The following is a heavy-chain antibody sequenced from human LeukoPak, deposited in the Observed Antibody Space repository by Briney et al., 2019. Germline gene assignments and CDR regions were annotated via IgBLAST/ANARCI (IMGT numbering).Heavy chain of an antibody. J-gene: IGHJ6*02. CDR3: ARETYNNNSGMDV. CDR2: TNPRGGST. CDR1: GYTFSNYY. V-gene: IGHV1-46*01. D-gene: IGHD4-11*01. Sequence: ASVTVSCKASGYTFSNYYMHWVRQAPGQGLEWMGVTNPRGGSTTYAQKFQGRVIMSRDTSTSTVHMELSSLRSEDTAVYYCARETYNNNSGMDVWGQGTTVTVSS.